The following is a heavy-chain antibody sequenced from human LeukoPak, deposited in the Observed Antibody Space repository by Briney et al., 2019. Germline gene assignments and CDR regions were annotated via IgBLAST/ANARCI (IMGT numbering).Heavy chain of an antibody. J-gene: IGHJ4*02. D-gene: IGHD5-12*01. CDR1: GYTFTSFD. Sequence: GASVKVSCKASGYTFTSFDITWVRQAPGQGLEWLGWISAYSGSANYAQRFQGRVTMTIDRSTNTAYMDLRSLTDDDTAVYWCTRGYGGWPTYIDYWGQGSLVIVSS. CDR3: TRGYGGWPTYIDY. CDR2: ISAYSGSA. V-gene: IGHV1-18*01.